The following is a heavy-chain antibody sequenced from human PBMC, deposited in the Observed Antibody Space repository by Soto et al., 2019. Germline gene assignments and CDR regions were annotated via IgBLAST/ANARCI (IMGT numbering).Heavy chain of an antibody. Sequence: QVQLQESGPRLVKPSQDLSLTCTVSGGSINSGAYHWSWVRQHPGKGLEWIGAISYRGTTYSNPSLQSRMTMSVDPSKTQLSLKLGSVTAADTAVYYCARMSATGTRWFDPWGPGTLVTVSS. CDR3: ARMSATGTRWFDP. J-gene: IGHJ5*02. D-gene: IGHD1-1*01. CDR1: GGSINSGAYH. V-gene: IGHV4-31*03. CDR2: ISYRGTT.